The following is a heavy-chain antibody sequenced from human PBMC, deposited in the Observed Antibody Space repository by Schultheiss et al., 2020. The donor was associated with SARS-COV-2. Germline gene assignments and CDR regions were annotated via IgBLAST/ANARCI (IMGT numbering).Heavy chain of an antibody. CDR3: ASEGYGMDV. V-gene: IGHV3-30*04. CDR2: ISYDGSDR. CDR1: GFTFSSYA. Sequence: GGSLRLSCAASGFTFSSYAMHWVRQAPGKGLEWVAVISYDGSDRYYADSVKGRFTISRDNSINTLYLQMNSLRAEDTAVYYCASEGYGMDVWGQGTTVTVSS. J-gene: IGHJ6*02.